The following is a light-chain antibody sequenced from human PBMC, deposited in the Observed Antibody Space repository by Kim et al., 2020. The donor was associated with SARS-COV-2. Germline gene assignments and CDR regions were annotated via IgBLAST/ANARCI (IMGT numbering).Light chain of an antibody. CDR2: DAS. CDR3: QQYNNWWT. J-gene: IGKJ1*01. Sequence: SVSPGESASLSGWARQSLGADLAWDQQRDGQPPRLLIYDASTRATGIPARFSGSGSGTEFTLTISSLQSEDVAVYFCQQYNNWWTFGQGTKVDIK. CDR1: QSLGAD. V-gene: IGKV3-15*01.